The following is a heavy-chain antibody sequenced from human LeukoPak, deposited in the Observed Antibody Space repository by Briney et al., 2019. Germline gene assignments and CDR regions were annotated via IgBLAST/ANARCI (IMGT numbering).Heavy chain of an antibody. D-gene: IGHD2-21*01. J-gene: IGHJ4*02. Sequence: SQTLSLTCGISGDSVSSNSAAWNWIRQSPSRGLEWLGRTYYRAKWYNDYAGSVKSRIIINPDTSKNQFSLQLNSVTPEDTAVYFCAGDHSFRFDYWGQGILVTVSS. CDR2: TYYRAKWYN. V-gene: IGHV6-1*01. CDR3: AGDHSFRFDY. CDR1: GDSVSSNSAA.